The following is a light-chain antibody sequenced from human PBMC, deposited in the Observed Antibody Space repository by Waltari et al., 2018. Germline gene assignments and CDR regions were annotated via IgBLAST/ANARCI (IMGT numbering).Light chain of an antibody. J-gene: IGLJ2*01. Sequence: SSELTQDPAVSVAMGQTVRITCQGDSLRSYYASWYQQRPGQAPRLVMYDKNNRPSGVPDRFSGSTSHNTASFTITRAQAEDEASYYCHSRDASGVGGSFGGGTKLTVL. CDR1: SLRSYY. V-gene: IGLV3-19*01. CDR2: DKN. CDR3: HSRDASGVGGS.